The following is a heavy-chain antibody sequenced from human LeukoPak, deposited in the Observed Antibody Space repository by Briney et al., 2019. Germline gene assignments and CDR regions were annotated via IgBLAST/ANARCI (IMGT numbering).Heavy chain of an antibody. V-gene: IGHV4-39*07. CDR3: AGDRNNRYWFYY. CDR1: PGSVSTTTYY. D-gene: IGHD2-8*02. Sequence: SETLSLTCTVSPGSVSTTTYYWGWIRQPPGKGLEWIGTIAYTGTANYNPSLESRITLSRDTSKNQVSLKLSSVTAADTAVYYCAGDRNNRYWFYYWGQGTLVTVSS. CDR2: IAYTGTA. J-gene: IGHJ4*02.